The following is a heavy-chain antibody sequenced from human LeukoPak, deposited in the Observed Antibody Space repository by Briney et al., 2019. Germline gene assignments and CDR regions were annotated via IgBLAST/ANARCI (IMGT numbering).Heavy chain of an antibody. CDR1: GYTFTSYG. J-gene: IGHJ4*02. V-gene: IGHV1-18*01. Sequence: ASXXVXXKASGYTFTSYGISWVRQAPGQGLEWMGWISAYNGNTNYAQKLQGRVTMTTDTSTSTAYMELRSLRSDDTAVYYCARGGVVMSYFGYWGQGTLVTVSS. D-gene: IGHD3-22*01. CDR3: ARGGVVMSYFGY. CDR2: ISAYNGNT.